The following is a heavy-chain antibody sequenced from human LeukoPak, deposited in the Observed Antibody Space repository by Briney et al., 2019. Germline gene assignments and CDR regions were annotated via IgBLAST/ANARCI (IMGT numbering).Heavy chain of an antibody. CDR3: ARVGSYHDSSGYFYSTYFHYYMDV. J-gene: IGHJ6*03. CDR2: ISGSGGST. V-gene: IGHV3-23*01. CDR1: GFTFSSYA. Sequence: GSLRLSCAASGFTFSSYAMSWVRQAPGKGLEWVSAISGSGGSTYYADSVKGRFTISRDNPKNTLYLQMNSLRVEDTAVYYCARVGSYHDSSGYFYSTYFHYYMDVWGKGTTVTVSS. D-gene: IGHD3-22*01.